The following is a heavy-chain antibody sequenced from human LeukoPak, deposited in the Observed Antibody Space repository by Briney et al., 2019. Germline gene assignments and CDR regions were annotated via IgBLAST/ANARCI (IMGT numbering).Heavy chain of an antibody. CDR2: ISTSGST. D-gene: IGHD3-22*01. Sequence: PSETLSLTCTVSGGSISSYYWSWIRQPAGKGLESIGHISTSGSTNYNPSLKSRVTMSVDTSKNQFSLKLSSVTAAYTAVYYCARVRYSDSSVLTRKRSYYFDYRGQGTLVTVAS. CDR3: ARVRYSDSSVLTRKRSYYFDY. J-gene: IGHJ4*02. V-gene: IGHV4-4*07. CDR1: GGSISSYY.